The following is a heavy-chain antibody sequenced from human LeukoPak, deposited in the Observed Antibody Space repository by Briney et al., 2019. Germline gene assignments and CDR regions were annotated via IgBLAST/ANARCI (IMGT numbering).Heavy chain of an antibody. V-gene: IGHV4-39*07. CDR3: ATTTIRLGY. CDR1: GGSISSYY. J-gene: IGHJ4*02. CDR2: MYYRGST. Sequence: SETLSLTCTVSGGSISSYYLSWIRQPPGKGLEWIGSMYYRGSTYHNPSLKSRVTISVDTSKNQFSLKLSSVTAADTAVYYCATTTIRLGYWGQGTLVTVSS. D-gene: IGHD1-26*01.